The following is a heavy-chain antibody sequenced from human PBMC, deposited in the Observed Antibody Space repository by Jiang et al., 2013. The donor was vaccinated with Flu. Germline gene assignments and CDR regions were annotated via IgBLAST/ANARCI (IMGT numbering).Heavy chain of an antibody. CDR1: GYSFTSYW. CDR3: ARPDYPSKEYAFDI. V-gene: IGHV5-51*01. Sequence: QLVESVREAEVKKPGESLKISCKGSGYSFTSYWIGWVRQMPGKGLEWMGIIYPGDSDTRYSPSFQGQVTISADKSISTAYLQWSSLKAPDTAMYYCARPDYPSKEYAFDIWGQGTMVTVSS. CDR2: IYPGDSDT. J-gene: IGHJ3*02. D-gene: IGHD4-11*01.